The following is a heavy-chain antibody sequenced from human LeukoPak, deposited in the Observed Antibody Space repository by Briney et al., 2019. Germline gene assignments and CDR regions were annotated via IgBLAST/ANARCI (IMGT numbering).Heavy chain of an antibody. J-gene: IGHJ6*02. CDR1: GGSISSYC. Sequence: SETLSLTCTVSGGSISSYCWSWIRQPPGKGLEWIGYIYYSGSTNYNPSLKSRVTISVDTSKNQFSLKLSSVTAADTAVYYCARGSSYRYYYYYYGMDVWGQGTTVTVSS. D-gene: IGHD3-10*01. V-gene: IGHV4-59*01. CDR3: ARGSSYRYYYYYYGMDV. CDR2: IYYSGST.